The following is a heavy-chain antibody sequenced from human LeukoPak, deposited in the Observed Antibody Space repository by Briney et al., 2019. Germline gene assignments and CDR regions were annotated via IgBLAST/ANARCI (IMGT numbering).Heavy chain of an antibody. J-gene: IGHJ4*02. CDR3: ARGMIAAAGTGVDY. CDR1: GYTFTSYD. Sequence: GASVKVSCKAFGYTFTSYDINWVRQATGQGREWMGWMNPNSGNTGYAQKFQGRVTMTRNTSISTAYMELSSLRSEDTAVYYCARGMIAAAGTGVDYWGQGTLVTVSS. V-gene: IGHV1-8*01. CDR2: MNPNSGNT. D-gene: IGHD6-13*01.